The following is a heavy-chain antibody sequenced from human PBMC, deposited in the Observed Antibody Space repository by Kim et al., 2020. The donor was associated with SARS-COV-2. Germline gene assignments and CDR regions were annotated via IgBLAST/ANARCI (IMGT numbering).Heavy chain of an antibody. D-gene: IGHD3-10*01. CDR3: AKDNAGYYGSGSYYNWIDY. Sequence: KGRFTISRDNSKNTLYLQMNSLRAEDTAVYYCAKDNAGYYGSGSYYNWIDYWGQGTLVTVSS. J-gene: IGHJ4*02. V-gene: IGHV3-30*02.